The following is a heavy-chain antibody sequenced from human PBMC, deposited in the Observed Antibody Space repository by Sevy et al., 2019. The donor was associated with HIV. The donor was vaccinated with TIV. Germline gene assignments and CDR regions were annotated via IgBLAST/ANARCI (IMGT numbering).Heavy chain of an antibody. CDR1: GFTFDDYT. CDR2: ISWDGGST. Sequence: GGSLRLSCAASGFTFDDYTMHWVRQAPGKGLEWVSLISWDGGSTYYADSVKGRFTISRDNSKNSLYLQMNSLRTEDTALYYCAKDIPATYDFWSGSNYYYYYPMDVWGQGTTVTVSS. V-gene: IGHV3-43*01. CDR3: AKDIPATYDFWSGSNYYYYYPMDV. D-gene: IGHD3-3*01. J-gene: IGHJ6*02.